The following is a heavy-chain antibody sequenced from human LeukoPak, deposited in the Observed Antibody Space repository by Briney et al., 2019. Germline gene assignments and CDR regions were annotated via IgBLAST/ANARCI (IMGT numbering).Heavy chain of an antibody. J-gene: IGHJ4*02. V-gene: IGHV3-23*01. CDR1: GFTFSSYG. CDR2: ISGSGGST. CDR3: AKDRYYYGSGSQSDY. Sequence: GGSLRLSCAASGFTFSSYGMSWVRQAPGKGLEWVSAISGSGGSTYYADTVKGRFTISRDNSKNTLYLQMNSLRAEDTAVYYCAKDRYYYGSGSQSDYWGQGTLVTVSS. D-gene: IGHD3-10*01.